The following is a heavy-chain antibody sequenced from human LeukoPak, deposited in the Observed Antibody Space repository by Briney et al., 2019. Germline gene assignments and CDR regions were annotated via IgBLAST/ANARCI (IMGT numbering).Heavy chain of an antibody. Sequence: GESLKISCKGSGYSFTSYWIGWVRQMPGKGLEWMGIIYPGDSDTRYSPSFQGQVTISADKSISTAYLQWSSLKASDTAMYYCARHSNYYDSSGYLPRPYYFDYWGQGTLVTVSS. CDR3: ARHSNYYDSSGYLPRPYYFDY. D-gene: IGHD3-22*01. CDR1: GYSFTSYW. V-gene: IGHV5-51*01. J-gene: IGHJ4*02. CDR2: IYPGDSDT.